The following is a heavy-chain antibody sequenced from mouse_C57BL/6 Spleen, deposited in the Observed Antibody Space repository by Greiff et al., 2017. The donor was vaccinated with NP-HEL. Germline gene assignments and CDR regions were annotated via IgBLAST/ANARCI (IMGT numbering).Heavy chain of an antibody. CDR2: ISDGGSYT. CDR1: GFTFSSYA. V-gene: IGHV5-4*01. D-gene: IGHD1-1*01. Sequence: EVHLVESGGGLVKPGGSLKLSCAASGFTFSSYAMSWVRQTPEKRLEWVATISDGGSYTYYPDNVKGRFTISRDNAKNNLYLQMSHLKSEDTAMYYCARAGGSSPYWYFDVWGTGTTVTVSS. J-gene: IGHJ1*03. CDR3: ARAGGSSPYWYFDV.